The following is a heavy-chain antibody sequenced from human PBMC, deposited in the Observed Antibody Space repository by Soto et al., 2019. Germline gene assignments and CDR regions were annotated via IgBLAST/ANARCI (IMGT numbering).Heavy chain of an antibody. J-gene: IGHJ6*03. V-gene: IGHV1-69*08. D-gene: IGHD5-12*01. CDR2: IIPLLGTA. Sequence: QVQLEQSGAEVKRPGSSVTVSCKASGGTLSSYTISWVRQAPGQGLEWMGGIIPLLGTAKYAQKFQGRVTLTADKSTNTMYLDLTGLRSDDTAVYYCARDSTLDAGGYLDVYYYYYMDLWGKGTTVTVSS. CDR1: GGTLSSYT. CDR3: ARDSTLDAGGYLDVYYYYYMDL.